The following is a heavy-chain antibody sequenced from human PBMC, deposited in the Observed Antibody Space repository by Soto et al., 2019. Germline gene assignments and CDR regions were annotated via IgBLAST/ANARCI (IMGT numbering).Heavy chain of an antibody. J-gene: IGHJ4*02. V-gene: IGHV3-23*01. CDR2: ISGSGDST. D-gene: IGHD1-26*01. CDR3: AKSYEYSGSYPFDD. Sequence: GGSLRLSCAASGFTFSSYAMSWVRQAPGKGLEWVSAISGSGDSTYYADSVKGRFTISRDNSKNTLYLQLNSLRAEDTAVYYCAKSYEYSGSYPFDDWGQGTLVTVSS. CDR1: GFTFSSYA.